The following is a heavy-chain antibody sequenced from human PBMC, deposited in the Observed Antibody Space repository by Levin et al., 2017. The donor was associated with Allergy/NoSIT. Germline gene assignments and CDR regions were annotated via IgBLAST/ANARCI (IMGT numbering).Heavy chain of an antibody. CDR3: ARDTPIGTGTAMVWRRPTGWYFDL. Sequence: RSQTLSLTCAISGDSVSSNSAAWNWIRQSPSRGLEWLGRTYYRSKWYNDYAVSVKSRITINPDTSKNQFSLQLNSVTPEDTAVYYCARDTPIGTGTAMVWRRPTGWYFDLWGRGTLVTVSS. CDR2: TYYRSKWYN. D-gene: IGHD5-18*01. CDR1: GDSVSSNSAA. J-gene: IGHJ2*01. V-gene: IGHV6-1*01.